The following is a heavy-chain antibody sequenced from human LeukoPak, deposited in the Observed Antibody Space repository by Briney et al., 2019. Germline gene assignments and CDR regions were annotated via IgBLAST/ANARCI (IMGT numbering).Heavy chain of an antibody. J-gene: IGHJ6*04. D-gene: IGHD3-9*01. CDR3: ARDSDLTGYFSRFYYGLVV. V-gene: IGHV4-4*02. Sequence: SGTLSHTCAVSGHSITSNNWWSWVRQPPGKGLEWIGEVYHSGSTNYHPSLKSRVTITVDKSNNQFSLKLTSVTAADTAVYYCARDSDLTGYFSRFYYGLVVWGKGTRSPSPQ. CDR2: VYHSGST. CDR1: GHSITSNNW.